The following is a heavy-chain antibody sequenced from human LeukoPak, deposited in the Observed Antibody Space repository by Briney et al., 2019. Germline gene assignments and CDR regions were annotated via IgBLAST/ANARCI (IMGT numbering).Heavy chain of an antibody. V-gene: IGHV3-9*01. Sequence: PGGSLRLSCAASGFTFDDYAMRWVRQPPGKGLEWVSGISWNSGSVAYADSVKGRFTISRDNAKNSLYLQMNSLIAEDTALYYCAKERYGGSHYFGMDVWGQGTTVTVSS. CDR1: GFTFDDYA. D-gene: IGHD4-23*01. CDR3: AKERYGGSHYFGMDV. CDR2: ISWNSGSV. J-gene: IGHJ6*02.